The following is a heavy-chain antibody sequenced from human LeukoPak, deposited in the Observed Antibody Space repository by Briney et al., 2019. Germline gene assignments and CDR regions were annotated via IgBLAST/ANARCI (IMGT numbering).Heavy chain of an antibody. J-gene: IGHJ5*02. CDR3: ARATVTTFDWFDP. D-gene: IGHD4-17*01. CDR2: IIPIVGTA. V-gene: IGHV1-69*13. CDR1: GGTVSSYA. Sequence: ASVKVSCKASGGTVSSYAISWVRQAPGQGREWMGGIIPIVGTAKYAQKFQGRVTITADESTSTAYMELRSLRSEDTAVYYCARATVTTFDWFDPWGQGTVVTVSS.